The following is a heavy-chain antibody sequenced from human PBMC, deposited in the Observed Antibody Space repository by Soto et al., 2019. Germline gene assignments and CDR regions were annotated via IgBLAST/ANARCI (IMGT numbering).Heavy chain of an antibody. Sequence: GGSLRLSCAASGFTLSDYGMHWVRQAPGKGLEWVAMISHDGTTKYWADSEKGRFTISRDNSKNALYLQMNSLRAEDTAVYYCAKDRRDGEYNSVYDFWGQGALVTVSS. CDR3: AKDRRDGEYNSVYDF. CDR2: ISHDGTTK. D-gene: IGHD1-1*01. V-gene: IGHV3-30*18. CDR1: GFTLSDYG. J-gene: IGHJ4*02.